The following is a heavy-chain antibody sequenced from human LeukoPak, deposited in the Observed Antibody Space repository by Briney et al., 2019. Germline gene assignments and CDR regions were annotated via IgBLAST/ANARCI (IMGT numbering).Heavy chain of an antibody. D-gene: IGHD1-26*01. CDR1: GGSISRYY. Sequence: SETLSLTRTGSGGSISRYYWSWIRQPPGKGREWIGYIYYSGSTTYNPSLKSRVTISVDTFKNQFSLILASVTAADTAVYYCARRATVIGAWYFDLWGRGTLVTVSS. V-gene: IGHV4-59*01. J-gene: IGHJ2*01. CDR2: IYYSGST. CDR3: ARRATVIGAWYFDL.